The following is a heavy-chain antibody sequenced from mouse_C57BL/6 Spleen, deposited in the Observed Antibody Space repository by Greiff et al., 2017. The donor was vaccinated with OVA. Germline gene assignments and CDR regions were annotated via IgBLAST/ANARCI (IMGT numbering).Heavy chain of an antibody. CDR3: ETSGHLYDFAY. D-gene: IGHD3-2*02. CDR2: IHPNSGST. V-gene: IGHV1-64*01. Sequence: VKLQQPGAELVKPGASVKLSCKASGYTFTSYWMHWVKQRPGQGLEWIGMIHPNSGSTNYNEKFKSKATLTVDKSSSTAYMQLSSLTSEDSAVYDCETSGHLYDFAYWGQGTLVTVSA. J-gene: IGHJ3*01. CDR1: GYTFTSYW.